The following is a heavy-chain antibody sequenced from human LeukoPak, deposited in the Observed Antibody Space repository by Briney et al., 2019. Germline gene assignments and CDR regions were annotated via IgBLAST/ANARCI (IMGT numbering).Heavy chain of an antibody. CDR1: GGSISSSSYY. CDR3: ARHGETTVTPGGAFDI. Sequence: SETLCLTCTVSGGSISSSSYYWGRIRQPPGKGLEWIGSIYYSGSTYYNPSLKSRVTISVDTSKNQFSLKLSSVTAADTAVYYCARHGETTVTPGGAFDIWGQGTMVTVSS. CDR2: IYYSGST. V-gene: IGHV4-39*01. D-gene: IGHD4-17*01. J-gene: IGHJ3*02.